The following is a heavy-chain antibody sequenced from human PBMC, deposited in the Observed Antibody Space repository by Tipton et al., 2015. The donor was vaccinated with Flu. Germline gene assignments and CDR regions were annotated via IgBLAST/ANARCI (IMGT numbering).Heavy chain of an antibody. Sequence: QLVQSGAEVKKPGSSVKVSCKASGGTFSSYAISWVRQAPGQGLEWMGGIIPIFGTANYAQKFQGRVTITADESTSTAYMELSSQRSEDTAVCYCASRSWSGYYTNLDYWGQGTLVTVSS. CDR2: IIPIFGTA. CDR1: GGTFSSYA. CDR3: ASRSWSGYYTNLDY. V-gene: IGHV1-69*01. J-gene: IGHJ4*02. D-gene: IGHD3-3*01.